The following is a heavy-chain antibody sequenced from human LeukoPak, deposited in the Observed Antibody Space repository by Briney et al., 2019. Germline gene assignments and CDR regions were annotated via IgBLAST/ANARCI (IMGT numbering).Heavy chain of an antibody. J-gene: IGHJ4*02. CDR2: IRGSSTTI. CDR3: ARDARSHCGTDACYGPYFDY. D-gene: IGHD2-2*01. V-gene: IGHV3-48*01. CDR1: GFTFTSNW. Sequence: PGGSLRLSCAASGFTFTSNWMSWVRQTPGKGLEWISYIRGSSTTIYYADSVKGRFTISRDNAKNSLYLQMNDLRVEDTGVYFCARDARSHCGTDACYGPYFDYWGQGSLVTVSS.